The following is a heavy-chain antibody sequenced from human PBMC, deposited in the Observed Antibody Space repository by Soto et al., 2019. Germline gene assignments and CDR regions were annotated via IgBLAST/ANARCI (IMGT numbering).Heavy chain of an antibody. D-gene: IGHD5-18*01. CDR3: ASDVGYGLIDY. CDR2: INVYNGNT. Sequence: QVQLVQSGAEVKKPGASVKVSCKASGYTFTSYGISWVRQAPGQGLEWMGWINVYNGNTNYAQRRQGRVTMTADTSTSTACMELRSLRSDDTAVYYCASDVGYGLIDYWGQGTLVTVSS. J-gene: IGHJ4*02. V-gene: IGHV1-18*01. CDR1: GYTFTSYG.